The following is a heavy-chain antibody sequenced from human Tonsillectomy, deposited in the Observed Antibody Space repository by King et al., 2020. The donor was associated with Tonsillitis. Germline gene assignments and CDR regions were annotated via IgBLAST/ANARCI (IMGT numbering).Heavy chain of an antibody. CDR3: ANFDYGSGGY. J-gene: IGHJ4*02. D-gene: IGHD3-10*01. CDR2: IRSVGSDK. CDR1: GFTFNNYG. V-gene: IGHV3-30*02. Sequence: VQLVESGGGVVQPGGSLRLSCAPSGFTFNNYGMYWVRQAPGRGLGWGAYIRSVGSDKYYADSVKGRFTISRDNSKNTLFLQMNSLRPEDTAVYYCANFDYGSGGYWGQGTLVTVSS.